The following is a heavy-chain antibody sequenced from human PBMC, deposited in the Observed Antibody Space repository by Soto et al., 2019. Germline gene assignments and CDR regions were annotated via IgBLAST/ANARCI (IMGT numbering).Heavy chain of an antibody. CDR1: GYTFTGYY. CDR2: INPSSGGT. CDR3: ARRGFGDPRDYYGMDV. Sequence: ASVKVSCKASGYTFTGYYMHWVRQAPGQGLAWVGWINPSSGGTNYAQKFQGWVTMTRDTSISTAYMDLSKLRSDDTAVYYCARRGFGDPRDYYGMDVWGQGTTVTVSS. V-gene: IGHV1-2*04. J-gene: IGHJ6*02. D-gene: IGHD3-10*01.